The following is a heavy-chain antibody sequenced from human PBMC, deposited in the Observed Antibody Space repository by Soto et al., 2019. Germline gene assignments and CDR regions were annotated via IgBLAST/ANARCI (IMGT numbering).Heavy chain of an antibody. J-gene: IGHJ6*02. Sequence: VGSLRLSCAASGFTVSSNYMSWVRQAPGKGLEWVSVIYSGGSTYYADSVKGRFTISRDNSKNTLYLQMNSLRAEDTAVYYCARDTINILNGYSNGMDVWGQRTTVTVSS. CDR2: IYSGGST. V-gene: IGHV3-53*01. CDR3: ARDTINILNGYSNGMDV. D-gene: IGHD3-9*01. CDR1: GFTVSSNY.